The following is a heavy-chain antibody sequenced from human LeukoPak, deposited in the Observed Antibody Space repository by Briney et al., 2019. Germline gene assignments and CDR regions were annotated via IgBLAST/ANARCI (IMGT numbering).Heavy chain of an antibody. CDR3: ARGAIFGVTTRGYGMDV. CDR1: GYTFTTYD. J-gene: IGHJ6*02. D-gene: IGHD3-3*01. Sequence: EASVKVSCKASGYTFTTYDINWVRQAPGQGLEWVAWMNPNSGGTVYAQNFQGRVTLARDTSIGTAYMELNSLRSEDTAVYYCARGAIFGVTTRGYGMDVWAKGLRSPSL. V-gene: IGHV1-8*01. CDR2: MNPNSGGT.